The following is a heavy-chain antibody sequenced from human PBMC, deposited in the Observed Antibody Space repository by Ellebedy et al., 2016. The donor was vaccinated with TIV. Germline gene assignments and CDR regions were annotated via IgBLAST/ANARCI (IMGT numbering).Heavy chain of an antibody. D-gene: IGHD2-2*01. V-gene: IGHV4-34*01. J-gene: IGHJ4*02. CDR1: GGSFDPYF. Sequence: SETLSLXCAVYGGSFDPYFWSWIRQPPGKGLEWIGEIHHSGSVTYNPSLMNRVTISVDTSKDQFSLNLSSATAADTAVYYCAKLGRRTAVVPAAIRGFDDWGQGTLVTVSS. CDR3: AKLGRRTAVVPAAIRGFDD. CDR2: IHHSGSV.